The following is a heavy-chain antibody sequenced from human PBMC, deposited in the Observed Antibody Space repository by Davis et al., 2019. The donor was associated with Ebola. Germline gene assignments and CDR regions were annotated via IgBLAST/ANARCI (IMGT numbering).Heavy chain of an antibody. D-gene: IGHD2-2*01. J-gene: IGHJ5*02. V-gene: IGHV4-31*03. Sequence: PSETLSLTCTVSGGSISRGGYYWSWIRQHPGKGLEWIGYIYYSGSIYYNPSLKSRVTIAVDTSKNQFSLKLSSVTAADTAVYYCALYCSSTSCYEGWFDPWGQGTLVTVSS. CDR1: GGSISRGGYY. CDR3: ALYCSSTSCYEGWFDP. CDR2: IYYSGSI.